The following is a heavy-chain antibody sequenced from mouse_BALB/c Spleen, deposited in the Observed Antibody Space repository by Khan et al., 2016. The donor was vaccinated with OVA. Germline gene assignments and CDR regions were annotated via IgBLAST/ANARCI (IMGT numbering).Heavy chain of an antibody. Sequence: EVQLVESGGGLVKPGGSLKLSCAASGFAFSSYDMSWVRQTPEKRLEWVAYISSGGGSTYYPDTVKGRLTISRDNAKNTLYLQMSSLKSEDTAMYYCARHLGFTMDYWGQGTSVTVSS. CDR3: ARHLGFTMDY. V-gene: IGHV5-12-1*01. D-gene: IGHD2-14*01. J-gene: IGHJ4*01. CDR2: ISSGGGST. CDR1: GFAFSSYD.